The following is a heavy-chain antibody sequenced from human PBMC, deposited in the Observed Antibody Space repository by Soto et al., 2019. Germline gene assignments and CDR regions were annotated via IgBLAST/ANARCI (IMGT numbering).Heavy chain of an antibody. V-gene: IGHV4-34*01. CDR2: INHSGST. J-gene: IGHJ6*02. CDR1: GGSFSGYY. D-gene: IGHD6-13*01. CDR3: ARSSSWRGYYYYYGMDV. Sequence: SETLSLTCAVYGGSFSGYYWSWIRQPPGKGLEWIGEINHSGSTNYNPSLKSRVTISVDTSKNQFSLKLSSVTAADTAVYYCARSSSWRGYYYYYGMDVWGQGTTVT.